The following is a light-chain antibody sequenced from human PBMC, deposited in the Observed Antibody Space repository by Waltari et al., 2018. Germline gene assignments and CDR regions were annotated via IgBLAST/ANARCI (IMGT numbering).Light chain of an antibody. Sequence: QSVLTQPPSASGTPGQRVTISCSGPRPNIGSNYVSWYQHVPGAAPKLLIYRNNQRPSGVPDRFSGSKSGTSASLAISGLRSEDEADYYCAAWDDSLSRWLLGGGTKLTVL. V-gene: IGLV1-47*01. J-gene: IGLJ3*02. CDR2: RNN. CDR1: RPNIGSNY. CDR3: AAWDDSLSRWL.